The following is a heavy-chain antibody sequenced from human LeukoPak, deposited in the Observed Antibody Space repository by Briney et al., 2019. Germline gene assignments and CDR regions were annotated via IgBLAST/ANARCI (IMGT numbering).Heavy chain of an antibody. CDR1: GYSFTNYD. Sequence: ASVKVSCKASGYSFTNYDINWVRQATGQGLEWMGWMSPNSGNTGYAQTFQGRVTITRDTSISTAYMELTSLTSEDTAVYYCARAMMNYDFRSGYFPNWLDPWGQGTLVTVSS. J-gene: IGHJ5*02. CDR2: MSPNSGNT. D-gene: IGHD3-3*01. V-gene: IGHV1-8*03. CDR3: ARAMMNYDFRSGYFPNWLDP.